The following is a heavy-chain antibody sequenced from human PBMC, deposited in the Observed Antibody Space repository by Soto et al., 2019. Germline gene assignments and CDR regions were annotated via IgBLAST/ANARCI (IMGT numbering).Heavy chain of an antibody. CDR3: TRVNLGKLDY. CDR2: IQSKTDGGAT. V-gene: IGHV3-15*01. Sequence: EVQLVESGGGLVEPGGSLRLSCAASGFTLSNAGMSWVRQAPGKVLEWVGRIQSKTDGGATVYAAPVRGRFTITRDDSKNTLDLQMSSLKTEDTAMYYCTRVNLGKLDYWGQGTLATVSS. CDR1: GFTLSNAG. J-gene: IGHJ4*02. D-gene: IGHD3-16*01.